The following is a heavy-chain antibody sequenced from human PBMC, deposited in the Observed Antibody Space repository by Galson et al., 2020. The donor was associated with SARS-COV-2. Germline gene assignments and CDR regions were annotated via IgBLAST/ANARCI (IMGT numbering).Heavy chain of an antibody. D-gene: IGHD6-6*01. CDR2: IYPGDSAT. V-gene: IGHV5-51*01. CDR3: ARRGGAARPGLFPRVNWCDP. J-gene: IGHJ5*02. CDR1: GYRFTSYW. Sequence: GESLKISCKGSGYRFTSYWIGWVRQMPGKGLEWMGIIYPGDSATRYSPSFQGQVTISADTSISTASLQWSSLKASDTAMYYFARRGGAARPGLFPRVNWCDPWGQGTLGSVS.